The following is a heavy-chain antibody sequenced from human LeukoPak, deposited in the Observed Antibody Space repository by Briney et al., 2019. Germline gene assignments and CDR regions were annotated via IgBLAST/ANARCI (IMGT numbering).Heavy chain of an antibody. CDR1: GGSISSYY. J-gene: IGHJ6*03. Sequence: SETLSLTCTVSGGSISSYYWSWIRQPAGKGLEWIGRIHTSGSINYNPSLKSRVTMSVDTSKNQFSLKLSSVTAADTAVYYCARALGGKHQLLDPYYYYMDVWGKGTTVTVSS. V-gene: IGHV4-4*07. CDR3: ARALGGKHQLLDPYYYYMDV. D-gene: IGHD2-2*01. CDR2: IHTSGSI.